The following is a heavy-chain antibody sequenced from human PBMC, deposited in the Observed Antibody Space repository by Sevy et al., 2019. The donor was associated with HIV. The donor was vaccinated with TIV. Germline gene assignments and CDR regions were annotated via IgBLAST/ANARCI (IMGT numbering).Heavy chain of an antibody. CDR2: SRSKAYGGTT. J-gene: IGHJ4*02. CDR1: GFMFDDYG. D-gene: IGHD3-10*01. V-gene: IGHV3-49*03. CDR3: TRELWFGELGGYFDY. Sequence: GGSLRLSCTASGFMFDDYGVTWFRQAPGKGLEWVGFSRSKAYGGTTEYAASVKGRFTISRDDSKTIAYLQMNSLKTEDTAVHYCTRELWFGELGGYFDYWGQGTLVTVSS.